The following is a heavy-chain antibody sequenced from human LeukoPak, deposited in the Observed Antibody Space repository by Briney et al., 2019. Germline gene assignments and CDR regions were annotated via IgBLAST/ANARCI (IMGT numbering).Heavy chain of an antibody. CDR1: GGSVSSGSYY. V-gene: IGHV4-61*01. J-gene: IGHJ3*02. Sequence: PSETLSLTCTVSGGSVSSGSYYWRWIRQPPGKGLEWIGYIYYSGSTNYNPTLKSRVTISVDTSKNQFSLKLSSVTAADTAVYYCARTPPGSYFGDAFDIWGQGTMVTVSS. CDR3: ARTPPGSYFGDAFDI. D-gene: IGHD1-26*01. CDR2: IYYSGST.